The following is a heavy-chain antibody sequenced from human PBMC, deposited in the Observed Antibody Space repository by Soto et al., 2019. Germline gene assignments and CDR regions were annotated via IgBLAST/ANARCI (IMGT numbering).Heavy chain of an antibody. CDR1: GFTFSTFW. Sequence: PGGSLRLSCAASGFTFSTFWMHWVRQDPGKELVWVSRISPDGSTITYADSVKGRLTISRDNAKDTLYLQMNSMRAEDTAVYYCVRDEGTGSRGDSWGQGALVTVSS. CDR3: VRDEGTGSRGDS. CDR2: ISPDGSTI. J-gene: IGHJ4*02. V-gene: IGHV3-74*01. D-gene: IGHD2-2*01.